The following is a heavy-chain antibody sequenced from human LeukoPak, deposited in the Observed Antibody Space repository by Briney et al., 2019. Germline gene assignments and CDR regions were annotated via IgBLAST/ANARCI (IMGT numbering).Heavy chain of an antibody. CDR2: INPSGGST. D-gene: IGHD2-15*01. V-gene: IGHV1-46*01. CDR3: ARAPKGCSGGSCYSFDP. Sequence: ASVKVSCKASGYSFTSHYMHWVRQAPGQGLEWMGIINPSGGSTSYAQKFQGRVTMTRDMSTSTVYMELSSLRSEDTAVYYCARAPKGCSGGSCYSFDPWGQGTLVTVSS. J-gene: IGHJ5*02. CDR1: GYSFTSHY.